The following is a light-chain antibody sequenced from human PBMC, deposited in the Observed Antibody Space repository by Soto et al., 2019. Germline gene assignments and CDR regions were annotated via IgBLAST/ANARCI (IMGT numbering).Light chain of an antibody. CDR1: SSDVGSYNF. CDR3: CSYAGSSTYV. Sequence: QSVLTQPASVSGSPGQSITISCTGTSSDVGSYNFVSWYQEHPGKAPKVMIYEVYKRPSGVSNRFSGSKSGSMASLTISGLQVEDEADYYCCSYAGSSTYVFGTGTKVTVL. J-gene: IGLJ1*01. CDR2: EVY. V-gene: IGLV2-23*02.